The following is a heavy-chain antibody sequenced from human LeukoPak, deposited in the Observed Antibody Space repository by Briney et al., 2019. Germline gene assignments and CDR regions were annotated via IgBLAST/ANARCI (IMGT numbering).Heavy chain of an antibody. CDR1: GGSISSSSYY. CDR2: IYYSGST. D-gene: IGHD5-18*01. Sequence: KPSETLSLTCTVSGGSISSSSYYWGWIRQPPGKGLEWIGSIYYSGSTYYNPSLKSRVTISVDTSKNQFSLKLSSVTAADTAVYYCARGVLVDTAMVMYWYFDLWGRGTLVTVSS. CDR3: ARGVLVDTAMVMYWYFDL. V-gene: IGHV4-39*01. J-gene: IGHJ2*01.